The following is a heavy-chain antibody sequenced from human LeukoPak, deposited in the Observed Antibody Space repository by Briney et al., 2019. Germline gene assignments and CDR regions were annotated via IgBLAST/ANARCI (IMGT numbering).Heavy chain of an antibody. CDR3: ARDRYDSSGYYDY. V-gene: IGHV1-18*01. D-gene: IGHD3-22*01. CDR1: GYSFVLYG. Sequence: ASVKVSCKASGYSFVLYGISWVRQAPGQGPEWMGWISTYNGNTKYAQKFQGRVTMTTDTSTSTAYMELRSLRSDDTAVYYCARDRYDSSGYYDYWGQGTLVTVSS. J-gene: IGHJ4*02. CDR2: ISTYNGNT.